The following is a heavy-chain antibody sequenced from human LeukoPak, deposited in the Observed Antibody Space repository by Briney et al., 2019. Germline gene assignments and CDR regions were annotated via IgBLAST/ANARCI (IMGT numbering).Heavy chain of an antibody. CDR2: ITPSGST. J-gene: IGHJ4*02. Sequence: SETLSLTCAVYGAXFSGCYCNWIRQPPGKGLEWIGEITPSGSTNYNPSLKSRVTISGDTSNNHFSLKLNSVTAADTAVYYCARSGVWGQGTLVTVSS. D-gene: IGHD6-25*01. CDR3: ARSGV. CDR1: GAXFSGCY. V-gene: IGHV4-34*01.